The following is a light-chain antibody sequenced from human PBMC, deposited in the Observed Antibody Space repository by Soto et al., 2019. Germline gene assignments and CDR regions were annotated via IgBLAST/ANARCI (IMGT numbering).Light chain of an antibody. CDR1: QSISSW. J-gene: IGKJ1*01. CDR3: QQYKSYST. Sequence: DIQMTQYPSTLSASVGDRVTITCRASQSISSWLAWYQQKPGKAPKLLIDKASSLESGVPRRFSGSGSGTEFTLTISSLQPDDFATYYCQQYKSYSTFGQGTKVEIK. V-gene: IGKV1-5*03. CDR2: KAS.